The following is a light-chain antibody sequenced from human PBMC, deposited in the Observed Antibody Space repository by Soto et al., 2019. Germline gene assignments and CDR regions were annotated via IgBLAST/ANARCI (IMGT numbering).Light chain of an antibody. Sequence: QSALTQPASVSGSPGQSITISCTGTSSDIGAYHYVSWYQQHPGKAPKLMIYDVSNRPSGVSDRFSGSKSGNTASLTISGLHAEDEADYYCSSFTSSNTGVFGGGTKLTVL. CDR1: SSDIGAYHY. CDR3: SSFTSSNTGV. V-gene: IGLV2-14*03. J-gene: IGLJ2*01. CDR2: DVS.